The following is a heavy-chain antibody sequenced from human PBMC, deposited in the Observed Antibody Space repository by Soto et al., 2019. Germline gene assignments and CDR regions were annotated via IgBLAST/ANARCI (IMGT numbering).Heavy chain of an antibody. CDR1: GFTLRNYA. CDR2: ITKSGDST. J-gene: IGHJ4*02. CDR3: VFRHFLTVMTRQPLLYFVF. Sequence: GGSLRLSCAASGFTLRNYAMSWVRQTPGKGLEWVSLITKSGDSTYYADSVKGRFTISRDNSKNTLFLQMNSLRAEDTALYYCVFRHFLTVMTRQPLLYFVFRGKTTLVSGSS. V-gene: IGHV3-23*01. D-gene: IGHD7-27*01.